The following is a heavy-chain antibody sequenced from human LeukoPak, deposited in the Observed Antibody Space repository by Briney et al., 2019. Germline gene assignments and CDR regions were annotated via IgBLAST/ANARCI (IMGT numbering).Heavy chain of an antibody. J-gene: IGHJ5*02. Sequence: SQTLSLTCTVSGGSISSGGYYWSWIRQHPWKGLEWIGYIYYSGSTYYNPSLKSRVTISVDTSKNQFSLKLSSVTAADTAVYYCARDADYSNNWFDPWGQGTLVTVSS. CDR3: ARDADYSNNWFDP. CDR1: GGSISSGGYY. D-gene: IGHD4-4*01. CDR2: IYYSGST. V-gene: IGHV4-31*03.